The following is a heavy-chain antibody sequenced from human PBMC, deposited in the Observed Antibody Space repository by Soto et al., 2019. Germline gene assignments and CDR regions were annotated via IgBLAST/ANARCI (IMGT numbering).Heavy chain of an antibody. CDR3: ARDLDGSGSYYTDF. V-gene: IGHV3-23*01. Sequence: GGSLRLSCAASKFTFSTYAMTWVRQAPGKGLEWVSDISGSGDNTYYADSVKGRFTISRDTSTSTAYMELRSLRSDDTAVYYCARDLDGSGSYYTDFWGQGTLVTVSS. CDR2: ISGSGDNT. J-gene: IGHJ4*02. CDR1: KFTFSTYA. D-gene: IGHD3-10*01.